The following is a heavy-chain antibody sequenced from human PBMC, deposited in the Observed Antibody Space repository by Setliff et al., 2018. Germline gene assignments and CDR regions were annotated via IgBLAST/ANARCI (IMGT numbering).Heavy chain of an antibody. J-gene: IGHJ6*03. CDR1: GGSISSYY. D-gene: IGHD6-19*01. V-gene: IGHV4-4*07. Sequence: SETLSLTCTVSGGSISSYYWSWIRQPAGKGLEWIGHVYISGRANYNPSLKSRVTMSIATSKNQFSLTLNSVTAADMAVYYCSREQWLDPPGYYYMDVWAKGTTVTVSS. CDR2: VYISGRA. CDR3: SREQWLDPPGYYYMDV.